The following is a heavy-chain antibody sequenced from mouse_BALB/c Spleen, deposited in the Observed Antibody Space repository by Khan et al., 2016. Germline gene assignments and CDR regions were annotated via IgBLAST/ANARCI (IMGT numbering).Heavy chain of an antibody. Sequence: VRLQQSGPELMKPGASVKISCKASGYSFTSYYMHWVKQSHGKSLEWIGYIDPFNGGTSYNQKFKGKATLTVDKSSSTAYMHLSSLTSEDSAVCYCASSTQSFYAMDYWGQGTSVTVSS. CDR3: ASSTQSFYAMDY. CDR2: IDPFNGGT. D-gene: IGHD1-1*01. V-gene: IGHV1S135*01. J-gene: IGHJ4*01. CDR1: GYSFTSYY.